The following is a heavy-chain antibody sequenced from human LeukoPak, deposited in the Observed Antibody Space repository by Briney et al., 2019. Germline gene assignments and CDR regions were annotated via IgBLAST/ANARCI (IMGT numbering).Heavy chain of an antibody. Sequence: GGSLRLSCAASGFTFSSYGLVWVRQAPGKGLEWVSAISNDGGGTTYADFVKGRFSVSRDNSKNTLFLQMNSLRAEDTALYYCAKGSSGYFFDLWGQGTLVTVSS. CDR3: AKGSSGYFFDL. V-gene: IGHV3-23*01. J-gene: IGHJ4*02. CDR2: ISNDGGGT. CDR1: GFTFSSYG. D-gene: IGHD3-22*01.